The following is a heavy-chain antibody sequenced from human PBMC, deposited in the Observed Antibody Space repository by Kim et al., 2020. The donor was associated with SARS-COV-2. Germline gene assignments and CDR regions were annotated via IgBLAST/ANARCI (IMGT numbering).Heavy chain of an antibody. V-gene: IGHV4-34*01. CDR3: AVFLGATVTTSGY. Sequence: SSPSLKSRVTISVDTSKNQFSLKLSSVTAADTAVYYCAVFLGATVTTSGYWGQGTLVTVSS. J-gene: IGHJ4*02. D-gene: IGHD4-17*01.